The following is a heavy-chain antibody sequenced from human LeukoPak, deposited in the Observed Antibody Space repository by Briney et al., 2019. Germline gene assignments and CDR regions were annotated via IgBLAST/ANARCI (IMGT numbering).Heavy chain of an antibody. CDR3: ACGYSYGHALDLDY. J-gene: IGHJ4*02. CDR1: GGTFSSYA. Sequence: ASVKVSCKASGGTFSSYATSWVRQAPGQGLEWMGGIIPIFGTANYAQKFQGRVTITADESTSTAYMELSSLRSEDTAVYYCACGYSYGHALDLDYWGQGTLVTVSS. D-gene: IGHD5-18*01. CDR2: IIPIFGTA. V-gene: IGHV1-69*13.